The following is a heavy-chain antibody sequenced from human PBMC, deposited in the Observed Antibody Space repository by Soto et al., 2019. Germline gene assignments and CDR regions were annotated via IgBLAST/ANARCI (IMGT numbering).Heavy chain of an antibody. V-gene: IGHV4-59*01. Sequence: PSETLSLTCTVSGGSISSYYWSWIRQPPGKGLEWIGYIYYSGSTNYNPSLKSRVTISVDTSKNQFSLKLSSVTAADTAVYYCAIRLRSGMDVWGQGTTVTVSS. CDR2: IYYSGST. J-gene: IGHJ6*02. D-gene: IGHD4-17*01. CDR1: GGSISSYY. CDR3: AIRLRSGMDV.